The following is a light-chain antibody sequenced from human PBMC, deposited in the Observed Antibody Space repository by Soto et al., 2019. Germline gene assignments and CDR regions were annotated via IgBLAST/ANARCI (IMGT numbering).Light chain of an antibody. V-gene: IGKV1-5*03. CDR2: KAS. CDR1: QSISSW. Sequence: DIPMTQSPSTLSASVGDRVTITCRASQSISSWLAWYQQKPGKAPKLLIYKASSLESGVPSRFSGSGSGTEFTLTISSLQPDDFATYYCQQYNSYPTFGGGTKVDIK. J-gene: IGKJ4*01. CDR3: QQYNSYPT.